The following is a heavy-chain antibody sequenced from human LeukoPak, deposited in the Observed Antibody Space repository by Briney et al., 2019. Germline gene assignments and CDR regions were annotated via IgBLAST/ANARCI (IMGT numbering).Heavy chain of an antibody. CDR1: GFTFSSYG. Sequence: GRSLRLSCAASGFTFSSYGMHWVRQAPGKGLEWVAVISYDGSNKYYADSVKGRFTISRDNSKNTLYLQMNSLRAEDTAVYYCANRFGVGAMQDWGQGTLVTVSS. D-gene: IGHD3-3*01. J-gene: IGHJ4*02. CDR3: ANRFGVGAMQD. CDR2: ISYDGSNK. V-gene: IGHV3-30*18.